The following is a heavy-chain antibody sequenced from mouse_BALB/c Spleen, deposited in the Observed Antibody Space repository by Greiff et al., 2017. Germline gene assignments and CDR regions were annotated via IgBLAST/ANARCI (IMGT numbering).Heavy chain of an antibody. Sequence: VQLQQSGAELARPGASVKLSCKASGYTFTSYWMQWVKQRPGQGLEWIGAIYPGDGDTRYTQKFKGKATLTADKSSSTAYMQLSSLASEDSAVYYCARGDGNYKYYFDYWGQGTTLTVSS. J-gene: IGHJ2*01. CDR3: ARGDGNYKYYFDY. D-gene: IGHD2-1*01. CDR1: GYTFTSYW. V-gene: IGHV1-87*01. CDR2: IYPGDGDT.